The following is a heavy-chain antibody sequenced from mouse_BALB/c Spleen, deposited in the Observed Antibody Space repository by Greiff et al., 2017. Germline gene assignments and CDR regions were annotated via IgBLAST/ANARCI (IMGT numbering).Heavy chain of an antibody. J-gene: IGHJ4*01. Sequence: EVQLQESGAELVKPGASVKLSCTASGFNIKDTYMHWVKQRPEQGLEWIGRIDPANGNTKYDPKFQGKATITADTSSNTAYLQLSSLTSEDTAVYDCARMLWYYAMDYWGQGTSVTVSS. CDR2: IDPANGNT. CDR3: ARMLWYYAMDY. D-gene: IGHD1-1*02. CDR1: GFNIKDTY. V-gene: IGHV14-3*02.